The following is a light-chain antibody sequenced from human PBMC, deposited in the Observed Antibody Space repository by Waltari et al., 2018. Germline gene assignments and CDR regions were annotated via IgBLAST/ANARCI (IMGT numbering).Light chain of an antibody. Sequence: EIVMTQSPATLSLSPGETATLSCRASQSVSDTLTWYQQKPGQPPRGLIYGASSRATDIPDRFSGSGSGTDFTLTVHSLEPEDVGVYYCLQRSSWPYSFVQGTKVEIK. J-gene: IGKJ2*03. CDR1: QSVSDT. V-gene: IGKV3D-15*01. CDR2: GAS. CDR3: LQRSSWPYS.